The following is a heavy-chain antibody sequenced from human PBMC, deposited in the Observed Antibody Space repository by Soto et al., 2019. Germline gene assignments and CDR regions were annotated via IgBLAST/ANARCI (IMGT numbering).Heavy chain of an antibody. V-gene: IGHV4-34*01. CDR2: INHSGST. Sequence: SETLSLTCAVYGGSFSDYYWSWIRQPPGKGLEWIGEINHSGSTNYNPSLKSRVTISLDTSKNQFSLKLTSVTAADTAVYYCARGRTYYGSVYWGQGTPVTVSS. CDR1: GGSFSDYY. D-gene: IGHD3-10*01. J-gene: IGHJ4*02. CDR3: ARGRTYYGSVY.